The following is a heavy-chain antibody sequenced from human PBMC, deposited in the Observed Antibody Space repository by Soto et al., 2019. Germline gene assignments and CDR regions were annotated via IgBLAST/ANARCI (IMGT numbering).Heavy chain of an antibody. J-gene: IGHJ4*02. CDR1: GFTFDDYA. Sequence: EVQLVESGGGLVQPGRSLRLSCAASGFTFDDYAMHWVRQAPGKGLEWVSGISWNSGSIGYADSVKGRFTISRDNAKNSLYLQMNSLRAEDTALYYCAKDIASKQWLATEYYFDYWGQGTLVTVSS. CDR2: ISWNSGSI. V-gene: IGHV3-9*01. CDR3: AKDIASKQWLATEYYFDY. D-gene: IGHD6-19*01.